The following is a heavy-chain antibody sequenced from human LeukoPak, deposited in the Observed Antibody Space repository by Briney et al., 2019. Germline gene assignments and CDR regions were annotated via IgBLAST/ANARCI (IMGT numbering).Heavy chain of an antibody. CDR2: VNSDVSST. D-gene: IGHD1-20*01. J-gene: IGHJ4*02. Sequence: GGSLRLSCAASGFIFRSHLMHWVRQAPGKGLVWVSRVNSDVSSTTYADSVKGRFTISRDNARDTLYLQMNSLRAEDTAVYYCAREYVTGTDLFDYWGQGTLVTVSS. CDR3: AREYVTGTDLFDY. V-gene: IGHV3-74*01. CDR1: GFIFRSHL.